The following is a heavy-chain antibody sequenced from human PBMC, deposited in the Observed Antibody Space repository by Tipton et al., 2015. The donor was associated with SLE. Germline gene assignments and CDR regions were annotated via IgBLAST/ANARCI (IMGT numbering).Heavy chain of an antibody. V-gene: IGHV4-30-4*01. CDR1: GGSISSGDYY. CDR2: IYYSGST. CDR3: VRDRKDYSDFGALDI. Sequence: TLSLTCTVSGGSISSGDYYWSWIRQPPGKGLEWIGYIYYSGSTYYNPSLKSRVTISVDTSKNQFSLKLMSVTAADTAVYHCVRDRKDYSDFGALDIWGQGTMVSVSS. J-gene: IGHJ3*02. D-gene: IGHD4-11*01.